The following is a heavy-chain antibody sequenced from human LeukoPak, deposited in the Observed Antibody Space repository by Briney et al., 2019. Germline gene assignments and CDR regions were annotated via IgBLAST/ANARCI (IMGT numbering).Heavy chain of an antibody. V-gene: IGHV4-59*12. Sequence: PGGSLRLSCAGSGFTFSSNAMSWIRQPPGKGLEWIGYIYYSGSTNYNPSLKSRVTISVDTSKNQFSLKLSSVTAADTAVYYCARGHGRWLQRQRYFDYWGQGTLVTVSS. J-gene: IGHJ4*02. CDR3: ARGHGRWLQRQRYFDY. CDR1: GFTFSSNA. CDR2: IYYSGST. D-gene: IGHD5-24*01.